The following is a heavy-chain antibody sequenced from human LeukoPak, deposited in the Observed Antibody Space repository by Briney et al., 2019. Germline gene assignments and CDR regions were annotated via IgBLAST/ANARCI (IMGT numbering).Heavy chain of an antibody. CDR1: GFTFSSYS. D-gene: IGHD5-18*01. CDR3: AREGVDTAMVTGSGGDAFDI. V-gene: IGHV3-21*01. J-gene: IGHJ3*02. Sequence: GGSLRLSCAASGFTFSSYSMNWVRQAPGKGLEWVSSISSSSSYIYYADSVKGRFTISRDNAKNSLYLQMNSLRAEDTAVYYCAREGVDTAMVTGSGGDAFDIWGQGTMVTVSS. CDR2: ISSSSSYI.